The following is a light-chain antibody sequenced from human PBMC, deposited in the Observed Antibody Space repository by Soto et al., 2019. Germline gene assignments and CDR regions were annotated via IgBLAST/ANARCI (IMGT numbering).Light chain of an antibody. CDR3: SSYTSSSTLWV. J-gene: IGLJ3*02. CDR2: EVS. CDR1: SSDVGGHNY. Sequence: ALTQPASVSGSPGQSITISCTGTSSDVGGHNYVSWYQQHPGKAPKLMIYEVSNRPSGVSNRFSGSKSGNTASLTISGLQAEDEADYYCSSYTSSSTLWVFGGGTKLTVL. V-gene: IGLV2-14*01.